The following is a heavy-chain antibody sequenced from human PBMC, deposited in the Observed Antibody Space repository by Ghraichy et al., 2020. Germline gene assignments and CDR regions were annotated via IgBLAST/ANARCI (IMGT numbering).Heavy chain of an antibody. CDR2: VYYTETT. D-gene: IGHD1-1*01. J-gene: IGHJ5*02. CDR3: ARDPGMGCFDP. Sequence: VYYTETTNYNPSLKGRVTISKDTSNNHFYLELRSVTAADTAIYYCARDPGMGCFDPWGQGTLVTV. V-gene: IGHV4-61*03.